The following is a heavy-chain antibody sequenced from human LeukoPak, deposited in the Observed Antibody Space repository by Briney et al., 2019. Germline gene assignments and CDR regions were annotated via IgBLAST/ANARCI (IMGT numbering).Heavy chain of an antibody. CDR3: VRDCGFHTFDY. J-gene: IGHJ4*02. V-gene: IGHV3-23*01. D-gene: IGHD2-21*01. CDR2: ISSSGIST. CDR1: GFTFRSHA. Sequence: PGGSLRLSCAASGFTFRSHAMSWVRQAPGKGLEWVSAISSSGISTYYADAVKGRFTISRDNTKNSLYLQMTSLRGDDTAVYYCVRDCGFHTFDYWGQGTLVTVSS.